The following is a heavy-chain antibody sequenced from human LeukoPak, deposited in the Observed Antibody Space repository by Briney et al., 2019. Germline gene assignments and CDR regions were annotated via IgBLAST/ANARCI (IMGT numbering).Heavy chain of an antibody. CDR3: AKDRRAVTPPNWFDP. D-gene: IGHD4-17*01. V-gene: IGHV3-23*01. J-gene: IGHJ5*02. CDR1: GFTFSSYA. Sequence: GGSLRLSCAASGFTFSSYAMSWVRQAPGKGLEWVSAISGSGGSTYYADSVKGRFTIPRDNSKNTLYLQINSLRAEDTAVYYCAKDRRAVTPPNWFDPWGQGTLVTVSS. CDR2: ISGSGGST.